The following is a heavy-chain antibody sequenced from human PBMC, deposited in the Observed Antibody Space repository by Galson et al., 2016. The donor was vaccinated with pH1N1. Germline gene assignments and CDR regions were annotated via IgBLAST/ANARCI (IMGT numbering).Heavy chain of an antibody. V-gene: IGHV3-23*01. J-gene: IGHJ4*02. CDR1: GFMFSRYA. CDR2: ISGSGGST. D-gene: IGHD1-26*01. CDR3: AEYGRLGTGTYGKGDY. Sequence: SLRLSCAATGFMFSRYAMSRVRQAPGKGLEWVSSISGSGGSTYYADFAKGRDTVSRDNSKNTLYLQMNSRRAEDTAVYYCAEYGRLGTGTYGKGDYWGQGTLVTVSS.